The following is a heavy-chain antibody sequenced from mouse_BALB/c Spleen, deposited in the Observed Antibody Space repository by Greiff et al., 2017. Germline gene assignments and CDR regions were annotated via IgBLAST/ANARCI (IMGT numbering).Heavy chain of an antibody. CDR3: ARYSGAAWFAY. D-gene: IGHD1-3*01. J-gene: IGHJ3*01. Sequence: VQLQQSGTVLARPGASVKMSCKASGYSFTSYWMHWVKQRPGQGLEWIGAIYPGNSDTSYNQKFKDKATLTADKSSSTAYMQLSSLTSEDSAVYYCARYSGAAWFAYWGQGTLVTVSA. CDR1: GYSFTSYW. CDR2: IYPGNSDT. V-gene: IGHV1-87*01.